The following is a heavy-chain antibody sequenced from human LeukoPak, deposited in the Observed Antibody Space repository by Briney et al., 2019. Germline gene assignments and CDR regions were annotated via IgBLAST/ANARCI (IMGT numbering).Heavy chain of an antibody. CDR2: ISSSGSTI. V-gene: IGHV3-48*03. D-gene: IGHD2-8*01. Sequence: TGRSLRLSCAASGFTFSSYEMHWVRQAPGKGLEWISYISSSGSTIYYADSVKSRFTISRDNAKNALYLQMNSLRVEDTAVYYCARGHHNGDYWGQGTLVTVSS. CDR3: ARGHHNGDY. J-gene: IGHJ4*02. CDR1: GFTFSSYE.